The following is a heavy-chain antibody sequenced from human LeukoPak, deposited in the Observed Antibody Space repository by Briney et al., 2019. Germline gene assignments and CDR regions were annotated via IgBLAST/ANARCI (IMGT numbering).Heavy chain of an antibody. CDR2: IYYSGST. V-gene: IGHV4-39*01. J-gene: IGHJ3*02. D-gene: IGHD3-9*01. CDR3: ALTNYDILTGYSYPHDDAFDI. Sequence: PSETLSLTCTVSGGSISGSSYYWGWIRQPPGKGLEWIGSIYYSGSTYYNPSLKSRVTISVDTSKNQFSLKLSSVTAADTAVYYCALTNYDILTGYSYPHDDAFDIWGQGTMVTVSS. CDR1: GGSISGSSYY.